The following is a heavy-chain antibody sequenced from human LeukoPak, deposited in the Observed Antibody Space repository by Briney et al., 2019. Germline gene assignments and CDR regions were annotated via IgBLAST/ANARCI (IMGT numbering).Heavy chain of an antibody. CDR2: VYYSGST. V-gene: IGHV4-39*07. CDR3: XSLXYGGNYVAE. Sequence: ASETLSLTCTVSGGSITSRAYYWGWIRQPPAKGLEWIGSVYYSGSTYHNPSPKSRVTMSVDTSKNQFSLKLSSVTAADTAVYXXXSLXYGGNYVAEWGRGTLVTVYS. J-gene: IGHJ4*02. CDR1: GGSITSRAYY. D-gene: IGHD4-23*01.